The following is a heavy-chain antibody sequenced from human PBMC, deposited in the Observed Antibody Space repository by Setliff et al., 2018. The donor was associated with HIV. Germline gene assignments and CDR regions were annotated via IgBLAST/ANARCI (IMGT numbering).Heavy chain of an antibody. CDR2: ISTSGSIK. J-gene: IGHJ3*02. Sequence: GGSLRLSCAASGFTSSSYWMSWVRQAPGKGLEWVSYISTSGSIKYYADSVKGRFTISRDNAKNSVYLQMSSLRAEDTAVYYCARVESITMIVVVIADAFDIWGQGTMVTVSS. CDR1: GFTSSSYW. D-gene: IGHD3-22*01. V-gene: IGHV3-48*04. CDR3: ARVESITMIVVVIADAFDI.